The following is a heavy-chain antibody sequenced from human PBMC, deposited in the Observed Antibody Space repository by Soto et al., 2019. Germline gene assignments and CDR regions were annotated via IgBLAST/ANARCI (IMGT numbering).Heavy chain of an antibody. V-gene: IGHV1-2*04. CDR1: GYTFTGYY. D-gene: IGHD3-3*01. Sequence: ASVKVSCKASGYTFTGYYMHWVRQAPGQGLEWMGWINPNSGGTNYAQKFQGWVTMTRDTSISTAYMELSRLRSDDTAVYYCARDRITLCGVARFDYYYGMDVWGQGTTVTVSS. CDR3: ARDRITLCGVARFDYYYGMDV. CDR2: INPNSGGT. J-gene: IGHJ6*02.